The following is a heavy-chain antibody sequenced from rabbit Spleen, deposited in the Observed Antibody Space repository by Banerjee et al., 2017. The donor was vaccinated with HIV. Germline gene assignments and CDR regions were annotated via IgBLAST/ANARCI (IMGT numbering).Heavy chain of an antibody. CDR3: ARNYVNAFDP. Sequence: QEQLTETGGGLVQPGGSLTLSCKASGIDFTKYYISWVRQAPGKGLEWIACINTYTGKSVYASWATGRITISKTSSTTVTLQMTSLTAADTATYFCARNYVNAFDPWGQGTLVTVS. J-gene: IGHJ2*01. V-gene: IGHV1S45*01. D-gene: IGHD1-1*01. CDR1: GIDFTKYY. CDR2: INTYTGKS.